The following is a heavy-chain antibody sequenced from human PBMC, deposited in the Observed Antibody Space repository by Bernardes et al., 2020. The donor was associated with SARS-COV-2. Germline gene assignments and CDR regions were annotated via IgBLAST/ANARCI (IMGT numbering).Heavy chain of an antibody. J-gene: IGHJ4*02. CDR1: EFSFSSYA. D-gene: IGHD2-15*01. CDR2: IGGSGGNT. Sequence: VGSLSLSCAVSEFSFSSYAMSWVRQAPGQGLEWVSIIGGSGGNTYYADSVKGRFTISRDNSKNMLYLQMNSLRADDTAVYYCAKDRYCSGGSCFSDLWGQGTLVTVSS. V-gene: IGHV3-23*01. CDR3: AKDRYCSGGSCFSDL.